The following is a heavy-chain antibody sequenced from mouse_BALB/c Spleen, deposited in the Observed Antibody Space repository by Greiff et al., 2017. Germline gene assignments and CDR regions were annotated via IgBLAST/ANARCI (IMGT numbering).Heavy chain of an antibody. CDR3: ARKYGNYDYAMDY. V-gene: IGHV1-9*01. D-gene: IGHD2-10*02. J-gene: IGHJ4*01. Sequence: VQLQQSGAELMKPGASVKISCKATGYTFSSYWIEWVKQRPGHGLEWIGEILPGSGSTNYNEKFKGKATFTADTSSNTAYMQLSSLTSEDTAVYYCARKYGNYDYAMDYWGQGTSVTVSS. CDR2: ILPGSGST. CDR1: GYTFSSYW.